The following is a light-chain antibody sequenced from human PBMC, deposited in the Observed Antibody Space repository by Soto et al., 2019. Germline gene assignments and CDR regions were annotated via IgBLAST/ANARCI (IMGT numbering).Light chain of an antibody. CDR3: HQYYTYWT. Sequence: DIHMTQSPSTLSASVGDRVTITCRASQSVSNWLAWYQQKPGKGPRLLIYDASKLESGVPARFSGSGSGTEFTLTISSLQPEDFASYYCHQYYTYWTFAQGTKVDIK. J-gene: IGKJ1*01. CDR2: DAS. CDR1: QSVSNW. V-gene: IGKV1-5*01.